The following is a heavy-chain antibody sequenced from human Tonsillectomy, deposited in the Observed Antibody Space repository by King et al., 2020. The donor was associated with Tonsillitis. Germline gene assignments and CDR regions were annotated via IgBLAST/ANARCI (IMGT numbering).Heavy chain of an antibody. CDR2: INHSGST. V-gene: IGHV4-34*01. J-gene: IGHJ4*02. Sequence: VQLQQWGAGLLKPSETLSLTCAVYGGSFSGYYWSWIRQPPGKGLEWIGEINHSGSTNYNPSLKSRVTVSVDTSKNQFSLKLSSVTAADTAVYYCARGPPSLWSVVWGQGTLVTVSS. D-gene: IGHD3-10*01. CDR1: GGSFSGYY. CDR3: ARGPPSLWSVV.